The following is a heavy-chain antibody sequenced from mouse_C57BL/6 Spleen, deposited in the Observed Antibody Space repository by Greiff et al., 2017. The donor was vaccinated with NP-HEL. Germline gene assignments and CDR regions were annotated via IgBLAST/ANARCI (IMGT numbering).Heavy chain of an antibody. CDR1: GYAFTNYL. CDR3: ARPGSSYVGYFDV. V-gene: IGHV1-54*01. Sequence: QVQLQQSGAELVRPGTSVKVSCKASGYAFTNYLIEWVKQRPGQGLEWIGVINPGSGGTNYNEKFKGKATLTADKSSSTAYMQLSSLTSEDSAVYFCARPGSSYVGYFDVWGTGTTVTVSS. D-gene: IGHD1-1*01. J-gene: IGHJ1*03. CDR2: INPGSGGT.